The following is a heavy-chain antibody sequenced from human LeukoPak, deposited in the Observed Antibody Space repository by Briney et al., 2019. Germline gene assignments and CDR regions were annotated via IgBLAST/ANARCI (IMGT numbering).Heavy chain of an antibody. D-gene: IGHD1-14*01. CDR3: ARGVEPLAANTLAY. Sequence: GGSLRLSCAASGFTVITNDMTWVRQAPGKGLEWVSVTKYADSVQGRFTISRDNSKNTLYLEMNSLSPDDTAVYHCARGVEPLAANTLAYWGQGTLVTVSS. V-gene: IGHV3-53*01. CDR2: T. CDR1: GFTVITND. J-gene: IGHJ4*02.